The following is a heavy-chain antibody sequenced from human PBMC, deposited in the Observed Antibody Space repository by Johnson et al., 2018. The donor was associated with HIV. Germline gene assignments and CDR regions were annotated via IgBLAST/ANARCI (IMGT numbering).Heavy chain of an antibody. D-gene: IGHD3-10*01. V-gene: IGHV3-9*01. J-gene: IGHJ3*02. CDR3: AKEFSVGVSMTFDI. CDR2: ISWNSGNI. Sequence: VQLVESGGGLVQPGGSLRLSCAASGFTFGHFAIHWVRPPPGKGLEWAPGISWNSGNIGYEASVKGRFTISRDNAKNSLYLQMNSLRAEDTALYYCAKEFSVGVSMTFDIWGQGTMVTVSS. CDR1: GFTFGHFA.